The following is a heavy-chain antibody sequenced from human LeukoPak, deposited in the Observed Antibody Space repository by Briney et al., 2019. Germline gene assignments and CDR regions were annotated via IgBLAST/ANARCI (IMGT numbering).Heavy chain of an antibody. CDR2: INPNSGGT. V-gene: IGHV1-2*02. D-gene: IGHD3-22*01. CDR1: GYTFTGYY. Sequence: ASVKVSCKPSGYTFTGYYINWVRQAPGQGLEWMGWINPNSGGTNYAQMFQGRVTMTRDTSITTVYMELSSLRSDDTAMYYCARDLFPFAFDSSRYDVECPFDIWGQGTMVTVSS. J-gene: IGHJ3*02. CDR3: ARDLFPFAFDSSRYDVECPFDI.